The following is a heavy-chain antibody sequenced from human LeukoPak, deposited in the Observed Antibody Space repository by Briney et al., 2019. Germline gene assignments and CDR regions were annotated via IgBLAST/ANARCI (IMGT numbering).Heavy chain of an antibody. V-gene: IGHV3-21*06. CDR3: ARGLYSGSYRGSTDY. J-gene: IGHJ4*02. CDR2: ISSSSSYI. CDR1: GFTFSSYS. Sequence: PGGSLRLSCEVSGFTFSSYSMTWVRQAPGKGLEWVSSISSSSSYIYYADSVKGRFTISRDNAKNSLYLQMNSLRAEDTAVYYCARGLYSGSYRGSTDYWGQGTLVTVSS. D-gene: IGHD1-26*01.